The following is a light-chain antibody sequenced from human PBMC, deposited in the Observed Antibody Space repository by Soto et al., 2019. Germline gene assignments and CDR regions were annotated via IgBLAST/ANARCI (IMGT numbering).Light chain of an antibody. CDR3: QQRDCPWT. CDR1: QSVGNF. V-gene: IGKV3-11*01. CDR2: DAS. J-gene: IGKJ1*01. Sequence: EVVLTQSPATLSLSPGERATLSCRASQSVGNFLAWYQQKPGQAPRLLIYDASNRATGIPARFSGSGSGTDFTRTISSLEPDDFAVYYGQQRDCPWTFGLGTKVEIK.